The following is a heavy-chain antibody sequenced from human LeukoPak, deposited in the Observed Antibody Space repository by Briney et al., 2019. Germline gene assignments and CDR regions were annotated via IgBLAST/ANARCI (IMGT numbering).Heavy chain of an antibody. CDR3: ANWGRATMVRGLHFDY. CDR1: GFTFSSYA. J-gene: IGHJ4*02. D-gene: IGHD3-10*01. Sequence: GGSLRLSCAASGFTFSSYALHWVRQAPGKGLEWVAVISYDGNNKYYADSVKGRFTISRDNSKNTLYLQMNSLRAEDTAVYYRANWGRATMVRGLHFDYWGQGTLVTVSS. V-gene: IGHV3-30*04. CDR2: ISYDGNNK.